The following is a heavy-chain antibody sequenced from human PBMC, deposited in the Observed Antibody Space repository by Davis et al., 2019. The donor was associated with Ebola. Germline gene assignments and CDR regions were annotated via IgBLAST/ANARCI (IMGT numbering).Heavy chain of an antibody. V-gene: IGHV3-11*01. D-gene: IGHD2-15*01. J-gene: IGHJ6*02. CDR3: ARDCVVVVVAATPFYTCYGMDV. CDR1: GFTFSDYY. CDR2: ISSSGSTI. Sequence: GGSLRLSCATSGFTFSDYYMSWIRQAPGKGLEWVSYISSSGSTIYYADSVKGRFTISRDNAKNSLYLQMNSLRAEDTAVYYCARDCVVVVVAATPFYTCYGMDVWGQGTTVTVSS.